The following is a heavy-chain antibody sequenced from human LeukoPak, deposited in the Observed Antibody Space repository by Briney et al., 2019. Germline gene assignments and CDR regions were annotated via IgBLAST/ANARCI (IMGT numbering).Heavy chain of an antibody. J-gene: IGHJ3*02. CDR3: AESGYSYGYDAFDI. V-gene: IGHV1-3*01. CDR1: GYTFSTYA. CDR2: INAGNGNT. Sequence: GASVKVSCKASGYTFSTYAMHWVRQAPGQRLEWMGWINAGNGNTKYSQKFQGRVTITRDTSASTAYMELSSLRSEDTALYYCAESGYSYGYDAFDIWGQGTMVTVSS. D-gene: IGHD5-18*01.